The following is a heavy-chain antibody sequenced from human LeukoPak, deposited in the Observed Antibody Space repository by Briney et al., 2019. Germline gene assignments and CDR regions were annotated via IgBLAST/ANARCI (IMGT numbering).Heavy chain of an antibody. D-gene: IGHD6-6*01. V-gene: IGHV1-69*05. CDR3: ARDGQLVGGILDP. CDR1: GGTFSSYA. CDR2: IIPIFGTA. Sequence: SVKVSCKASGGTFSSYAISWVRQAPGQGLGWMGGIIPIFGTANYAQKFQGRVTITTDESTSTAYMELSSLRSEDTAVYYCARDGQLVGGILDPWGQGTLVTVSS. J-gene: IGHJ5*02.